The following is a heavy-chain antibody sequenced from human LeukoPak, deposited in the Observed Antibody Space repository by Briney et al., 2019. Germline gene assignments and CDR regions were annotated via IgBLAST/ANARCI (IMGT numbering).Heavy chain of an antibody. V-gene: IGHV3-21*01. Sequence: GGSLRLSCAASGFTFSSYSMNWVRQAPGKGLEWVSSISSSSSYIYYADSVKGRFTISRDNAKNSLYLQMNSLRAEDTAVYYCARDKGYCSSTSCYAHFDYWGQGTLVTVSS. CDR3: ARDKGYCSSTSCYAHFDY. D-gene: IGHD2-2*01. CDR1: GFTFSSYS. J-gene: IGHJ4*02. CDR2: ISSSSSYI.